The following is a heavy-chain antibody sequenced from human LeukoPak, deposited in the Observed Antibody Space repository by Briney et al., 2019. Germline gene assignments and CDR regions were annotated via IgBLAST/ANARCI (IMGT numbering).Heavy chain of an antibody. J-gene: IGHJ6*02. CDR2: IYYSGST. Sequence: SETLSLTCTVSGGSISSYYWSWIRQPPGKGLEWIGYIYYSGSTNYNPSLKSRVTISVDTSKNQFSLKLSSVTAADTAVYYCARDRYYYGSGRPPYYYSMDVWGQGTTVTVSS. D-gene: IGHD3-10*01. CDR1: GGSISSYY. CDR3: ARDRYYYGSGRPPYYYSMDV. V-gene: IGHV4-59*01.